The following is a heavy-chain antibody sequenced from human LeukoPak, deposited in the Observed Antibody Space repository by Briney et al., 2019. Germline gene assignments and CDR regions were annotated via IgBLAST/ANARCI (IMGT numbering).Heavy chain of an antibody. D-gene: IGHD3-22*01. CDR3: ARGEASSGTYHDAFDI. Sequence: SETLSLTCTVSGGSISSGGYYWSWIRQHPGKGLEWIGYIYYSGSTYYNPSLKSRVTMSVDTSKNQFSLKLSSVTAADTAVYYCARGEASSGTYHDAFDIWGQGTMVTVSS. CDR1: GGSISSGGYY. V-gene: IGHV4-31*03. CDR2: IYYSGST. J-gene: IGHJ3*02.